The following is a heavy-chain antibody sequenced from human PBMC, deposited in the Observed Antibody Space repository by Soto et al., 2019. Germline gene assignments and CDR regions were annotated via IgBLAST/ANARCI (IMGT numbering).Heavy chain of an antibody. CDR1: GFTLSTYS. CDR3: ARTIAAAGIGFDY. J-gene: IGHJ4*02. CDR2: ISSSSSTI. V-gene: IGHV3-48*02. D-gene: IGHD6-13*01. Sequence: PGGSLRLSCAASGFTLSTYSMNWVRQAPGKGLEWVSYISSSSSTIYYADSVKGRFTISRDNAKNSLFLQMNSLRDEDTAVYYCARTIAAAGIGFDYWGQGTLVTVSS.